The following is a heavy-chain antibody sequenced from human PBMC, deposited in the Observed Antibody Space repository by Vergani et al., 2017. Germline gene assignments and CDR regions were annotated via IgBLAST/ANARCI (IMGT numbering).Heavy chain of an antibody. CDR2: ISGSGGST. J-gene: IGHJ4*02. D-gene: IGHD4-17*01. CDR1: GFTFSSYA. CDR3: AQKGTTVTTPFDY. V-gene: IGHV3-23*04. Sequence: VQLVESGGGVVQPGRSLRLSCAASGFTFSSYAMSWVRQAPGKGLEWVSAISGSGGSTYYADSVKGRFTISRDNSKNTLYLQMNSLRAEDTAVYYCAQKGTTVTTPFDYWGQGTLVTVSS.